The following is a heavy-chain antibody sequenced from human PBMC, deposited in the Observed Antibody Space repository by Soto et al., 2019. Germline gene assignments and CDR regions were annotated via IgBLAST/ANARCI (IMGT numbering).Heavy chain of an antibody. J-gene: IGHJ5*02. CDR2: IYSSGGT. V-gene: IGHV4-4*07. D-gene: IGHD3-3*01. CDR1: GGAISGYY. CDR3: ARGQRFSDSFDP. Sequence: SETLSLTCTVSGGAISGYYWTWILQSAGKGLEWIGRIYSSGGTKYNPSLQSRVTMSLDTSKNQFSLRLSSVTAADTAVYYCARGQRFSDSFDPWGQGTLVTVSS.